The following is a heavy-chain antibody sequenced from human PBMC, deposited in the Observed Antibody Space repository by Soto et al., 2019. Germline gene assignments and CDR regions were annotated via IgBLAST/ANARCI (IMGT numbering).Heavy chain of an antibody. J-gene: IGHJ6*02. CDR3: ARDRGYSYAADQGGYYYYGMDV. Sequence: QVQLQESGPGLVKPSETLSLTCTVSGGSISSYYWSWIRQPPGKGLEWIGYIYYSGSTNYNPSLKSRVTISVDTSKNQFSLKLSSVTAADTAVYYCARDRGYSYAADQGGYYYYGMDVWGQGTTVTVSS. D-gene: IGHD5-18*01. CDR1: GGSISSYY. CDR2: IYYSGST. V-gene: IGHV4-59*01.